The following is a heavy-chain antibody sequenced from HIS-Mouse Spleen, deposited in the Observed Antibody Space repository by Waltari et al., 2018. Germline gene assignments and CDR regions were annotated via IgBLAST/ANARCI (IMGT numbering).Heavy chain of an antibody. V-gene: IGHV3-23*01. CDR1: GFTFSRYA. CDR3: AKTLVRSRDFDY. J-gene: IGHJ4*02. D-gene: IGHD4-17*01. Sequence: EVQLLESGGGLVQPGGSLRLSCSASGFTFSRYAIGWVRQAPGKGVEWVSDISGSGGSTYYADSVKGRFTISRDNSKNTLYLQMNSLRAEDTAVYYCAKTLVRSRDFDYWGQGTLVTVSS. CDR2: ISGSGGST.